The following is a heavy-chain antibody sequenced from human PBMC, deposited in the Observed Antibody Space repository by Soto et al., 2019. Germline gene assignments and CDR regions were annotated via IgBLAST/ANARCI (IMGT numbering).Heavy chain of an antibody. CDR1: GFTFSSYG. CDR3: ARVGQYYDFWSGYYSSNDTSFDY. J-gene: IGHJ4*02. Sequence: GGSLRLSCAASGFTFSSYGMHWVRQAPGKGLEWVAVIWYDGSNKYYADSVKGRFTISRDNSKNTLYLQMNSLRAEDTAVYYCARVGQYYDFWSGYYSSNDTSFDYWGQGTLVTVSS. V-gene: IGHV3-33*01. CDR2: IWYDGSNK. D-gene: IGHD3-3*01.